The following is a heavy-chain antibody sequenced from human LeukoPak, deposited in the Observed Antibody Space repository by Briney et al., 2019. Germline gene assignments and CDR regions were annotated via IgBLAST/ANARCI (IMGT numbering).Heavy chain of an antibody. CDR3: ARFARDYGDYRGAFDI. CDR2: INNSGST. D-gene: IGHD4-17*01. CDR1: GGSFSGYY. J-gene: IGHJ3*02. Sequence: NPSETLSLSCAAYGGSFSGYYWSWIRQPPGKGLEWIGEINNSGSTNYNPSLKSRVTISVHTSKNQFSLKLSSVTAADTAVYYCARFARDYGDYRGAFDIWGQGTMVTVSS. V-gene: IGHV4-34*01.